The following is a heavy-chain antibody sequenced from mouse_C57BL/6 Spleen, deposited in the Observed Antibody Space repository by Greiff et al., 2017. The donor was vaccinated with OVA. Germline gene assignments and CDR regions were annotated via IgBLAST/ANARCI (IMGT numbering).Heavy chain of an antibody. Sequence: VKLVESGPGLVQPSQCLSITCTVSGFSLTSYGVHWVRQSPGKGLEWLGVIWSGGSTDYNAPFMSRLSISTDNSKSQVFFKINSLHADDAAIYYCANCYGNPLGFACWGQRALVTASA. CDR2: IWSGGST. CDR1: GFSLTSYG. CDR3: ANCYGNPLGFAC. D-gene: IGHD2-1*01. V-gene: IGHV2-5*01. J-gene: IGHJ3*01.